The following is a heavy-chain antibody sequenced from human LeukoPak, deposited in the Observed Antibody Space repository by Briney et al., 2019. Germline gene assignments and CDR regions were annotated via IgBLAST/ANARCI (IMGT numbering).Heavy chain of an antibody. D-gene: IGHD6-6*01. Sequence: PSETLSLTCTVSGGSISSYYWSWIRQPPGKGLERIGYIYYSGSTNYNPSLKSRVTISVDTSKNQFSLKLSSVTAADTAVYYCARAAYSSSHDYWGQGNLVTVSS. CDR1: GGSISSYY. J-gene: IGHJ4*02. CDR3: ARAAYSSSHDY. V-gene: IGHV4-59*01. CDR2: IYYSGST.